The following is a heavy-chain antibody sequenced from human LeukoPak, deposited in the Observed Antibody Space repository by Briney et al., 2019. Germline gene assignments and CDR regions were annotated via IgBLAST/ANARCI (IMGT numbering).Heavy chain of an antibody. J-gene: IGHJ4*02. CDR2: ISDSGGST. CDR1: GLTLSNYG. Sequence: QAGGSLRLSCAVSGLTLSNYGMSWVRQAPGKGLEGVAGISDSGGSTNYADSVKGRFTISRDNPKNTLYLQMNSLRAEDTAVYFCARRGVVIRVILVGFHKEAFYFDSWGQGALVTVSS. CDR3: ARRGVVIRVILVGFHKEAFYFDS. V-gene: IGHV3-23*01. D-gene: IGHD3-22*01.